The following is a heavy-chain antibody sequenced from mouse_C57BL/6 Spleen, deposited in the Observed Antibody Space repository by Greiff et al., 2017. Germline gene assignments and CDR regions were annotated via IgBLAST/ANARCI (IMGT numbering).Heavy chain of an antibody. J-gene: IGHJ2*01. CDR3: ARFRSSYDYFDY. CDR2: IYPGDGDT. V-gene: IGHV1-82*01. Sequence: QVQLQQSGPELVKPGASVKISCKASGYAFSSSWMNWVKQRPGKGLEWIGRIYPGDGDTNYNGKFKGKATLTADKPSSTAYMQLSSLTSEDSAVYFCARFRSSYDYFDYWGQGTTLTVSS. D-gene: IGHD1-1*01. CDR1: GYAFSSSW.